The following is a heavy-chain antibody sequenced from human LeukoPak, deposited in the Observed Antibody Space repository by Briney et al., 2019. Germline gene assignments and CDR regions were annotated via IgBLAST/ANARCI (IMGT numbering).Heavy chain of an antibody. V-gene: IGHV3-7*01. J-gene: IGHJ4*02. CDR3: ARVQWFGELLSAPDY. CDR2: IKQDGSEK. Sequence: PGGSLRLSCAASGFTFSSYWMSWVRQAPGKGLEWVANIKQDGSEKYYVDSVKGRFTISRDNAKNSLYLQMNSLRAEDTAVYYCARVQWFGELLSAPDYWGQGTLVTVSS. CDR1: GFTFSSYW. D-gene: IGHD3-10*01.